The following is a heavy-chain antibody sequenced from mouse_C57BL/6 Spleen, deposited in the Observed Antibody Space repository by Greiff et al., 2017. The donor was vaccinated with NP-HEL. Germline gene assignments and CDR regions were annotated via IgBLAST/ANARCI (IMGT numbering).Heavy chain of an antibody. V-gene: IGHV5-9*01. CDR3: ASDTTDGAMDY. J-gene: IGHJ4*01. CDR1: GFTFSSYT. CDR2: ISGGGGNT. Sequence: EVKLVESGGGLVKPGGSLKLSCAASGFTFSSYTMSWVRQTPEKRLEWVATISGGGGNTYYPDNVKGRFTISRDNAKNTLYLQMRSLRSEDTALYYCASDTTDGAMDYWGQGTSVTVSS. D-gene: IGHD1-1*01.